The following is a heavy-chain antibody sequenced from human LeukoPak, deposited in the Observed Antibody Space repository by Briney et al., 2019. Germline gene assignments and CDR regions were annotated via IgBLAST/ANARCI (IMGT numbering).Heavy chain of an antibody. CDR2: MHYSGST. J-gene: IGHJ4*02. Sequence: PSETLSLTCTVSGASISSSSYDWVWIRQPPGKGLEWIGNMHYSGSTYYNPSLKSRVTISVDTSKNQFSLKLSSVTAADPAVYYCARRVSSTSWFDYWGQGTLVTVSS. D-gene: IGHD2-2*01. CDR3: ARRVSSTSWFDY. CDR1: GASISSSSYD. V-gene: IGHV4-39*01.